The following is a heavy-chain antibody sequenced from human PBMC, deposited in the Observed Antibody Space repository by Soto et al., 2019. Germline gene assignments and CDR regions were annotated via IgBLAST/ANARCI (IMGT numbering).Heavy chain of an antibody. CDR3: ARDESAGFGELSTHYYYYGMDV. V-gene: IGHV4-31*03. D-gene: IGHD3-10*01. CDR2: IYYSGST. Sequence: SETLSLTCTVSGGSISSGGYYWSWIRHHPGKGLEWIGYIYYSGSTYYNPSLKSRVTISVDTSKNQFSLKLSSVTAADTAVYYCARDESAGFGELSTHYYYYGMDVWAQGTTVTVSS. CDR1: GGSISSGGYY. J-gene: IGHJ6*02.